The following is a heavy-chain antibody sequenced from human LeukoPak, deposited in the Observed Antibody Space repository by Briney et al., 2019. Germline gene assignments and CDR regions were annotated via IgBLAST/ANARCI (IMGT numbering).Heavy chain of an antibody. CDR2: IYYSGST. CDR3: ARARKDSSGYYYEYAFDI. Sequence: SETLSLTCTVSGGSISSYYWSWIRQPPGKGLEWIGYIYYSGSTNYSPSLKSRVTISVDTSKNQFSLKLSSVTAADTAVYYCARARKDSSGYYYEYAFDIWGQGTMVTVSS. D-gene: IGHD3-22*01. CDR1: GGSISSYY. J-gene: IGHJ3*02. V-gene: IGHV4-59*01.